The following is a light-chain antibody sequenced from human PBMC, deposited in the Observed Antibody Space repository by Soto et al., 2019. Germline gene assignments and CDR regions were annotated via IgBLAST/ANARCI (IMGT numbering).Light chain of an antibody. Sequence: DIQMTHSPSTMSASVLYRVTITFLSSQSIDSWLAWYQQKPGKAPKFLMYKASNLESGVPSRFSGSGSGTDFTLTISSLQPEDFATYYCQQYNTYSPWTFGQGTKVDIK. V-gene: IGKV1-5*03. CDR1: QSIDSW. CDR2: KAS. J-gene: IGKJ1*01. CDR3: QQYNTYSPWT.